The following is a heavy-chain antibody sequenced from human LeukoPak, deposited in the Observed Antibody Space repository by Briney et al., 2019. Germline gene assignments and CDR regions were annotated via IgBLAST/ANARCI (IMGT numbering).Heavy chain of an antibody. V-gene: IGHV1-18*01. Sequence: ASVKVSCKATGYTFTSYGISWVRQAPGQGLEWMGWISAYNGNTNYAQKLQGRVTMTTDTSTSTAYVELRSLRSDDTAVYYCARVSRAAAGTEWGQGTLVTVSS. J-gene: IGHJ4*02. CDR3: ARVSRAAAGTE. CDR1: GYTFTSYG. D-gene: IGHD6-13*01. CDR2: ISAYNGNT.